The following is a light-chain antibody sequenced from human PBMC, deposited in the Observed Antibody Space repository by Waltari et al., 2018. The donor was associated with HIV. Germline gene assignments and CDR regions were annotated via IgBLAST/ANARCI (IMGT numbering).Light chain of an antibody. CDR3: MQGSHSWT. CDR2: RVS. J-gene: IGKJ1*01. V-gene: IGKV2-30*01. Sequence: DIVMTQSPLSLPVTLGQPASISCRASQSLGSSNGNTYLNWFQQRPGQSPRRLIYRVSHRDSGVPDRFNGSGSGTDFTLKISRVEAEDIGVYYCMQGSHSWTFGQGTKVEIK. CDR1: QSLGSSNGNTY.